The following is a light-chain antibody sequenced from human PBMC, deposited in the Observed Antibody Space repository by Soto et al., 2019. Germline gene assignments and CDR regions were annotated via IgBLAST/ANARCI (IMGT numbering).Light chain of an antibody. J-gene: IGLJ2*01. V-gene: IGLV2-8*01. Sequence: QSALTQPPSASGSLGQSVTISCTGTSRDVGGYNYVSWYQQHPGKAPKLMIYEVSKRPSGVPDRFSGSKSGSTASLTVSGLQAEDEADYYCSSYTGSNVIFGGGTKLTVL. CDR1: SRDVGGYNY. CDR2: EVS. CDR3: SSYTGSNVI.